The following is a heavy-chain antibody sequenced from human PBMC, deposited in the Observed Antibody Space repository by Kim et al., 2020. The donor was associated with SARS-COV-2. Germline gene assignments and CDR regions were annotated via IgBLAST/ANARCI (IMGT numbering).Heavy chain of an antibody. CDR2: INHSGST. V-gene: IGHV4-34*01. CDR1: GGSFSDYY. J-gene: IGHJ4*02. CDR3: ARAGAWLPGGY. D-gene: IGHD3-22*01. Sequence: SETLSLTCAVYGGSFSDYYWSWIRQPPGKGLEWIGEINHSGSTNYNPSLKSRVTISVDTSKNQFSLKLSSVTAADTAVYYCARAGAWLPGGYWGQGTLVT.